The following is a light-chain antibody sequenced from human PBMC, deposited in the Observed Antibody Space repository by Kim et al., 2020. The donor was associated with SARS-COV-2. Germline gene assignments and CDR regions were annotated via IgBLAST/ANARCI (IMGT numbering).Light chain of an antibody. CDR3: SAWDSSLSAVV. J-gene: IGLJ2*01. CDR1: SNNVGNQG. CDR2: RNN. V-gene: IGLV10-54*01. Sequence: RQTATLTCTGNSNNVGNQGAAWLQQHQGHPPKLLSYRNNNRPSGISERLSASRSGNTASLTITGLQPEDEADYYYSAWDSSLSAVVFGGGTKLTVL.